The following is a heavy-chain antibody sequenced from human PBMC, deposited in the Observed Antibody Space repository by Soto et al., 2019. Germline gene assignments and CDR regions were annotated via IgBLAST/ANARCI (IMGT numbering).Heavy chain of an antibody. CDR1: GFSFSDYY. D-gene: IGHD3-16*01. V-gene: IGHV3-11*01. Sequence: QVKLVESGGGLVKPGGSLRLSCAASGFSFSDYYMSWIRQAPGKGLEWISYISNSGRTIYYADSLKGRFTISRDNAKNSLYLQMNSLRVDDTAIYYCARLPYPWGWFDPWGQGTLVTVSS. J-gene: IGHJ5*02. CDR2: ISNSGRTI. CDR3: ARLPYPWGWFDP.